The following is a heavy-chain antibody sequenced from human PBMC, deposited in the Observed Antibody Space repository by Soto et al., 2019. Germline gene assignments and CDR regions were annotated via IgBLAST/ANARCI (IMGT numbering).Heavy chain of an antibody. CDR2: IYSGGTT. Sequence: EVQLVESGGGLVQPGGSLRLSCAASGFTVSSNYMSWVRQAPGKGLEWVSVIYSGGTTYYADSVKGRFTISRHNSKNTLXXXXXXXXXXXXXXXXXXXXXIAAGGMDVWGKGTTVTVSS. CDR3: XXXXIAAGGMDV. CDR1: GFTVSSNY. V-gene: IGHV3-53*04. D-gene: IGHD6-6*01. J-gene: IGHJ6*03.